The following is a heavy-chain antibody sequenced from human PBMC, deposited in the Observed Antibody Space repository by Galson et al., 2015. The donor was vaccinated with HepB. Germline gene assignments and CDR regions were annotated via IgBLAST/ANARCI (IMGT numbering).Heavy chain of an antibody. CDR3: AREGPYYCSSTSCCTFEY. V-gene: IGHV1-18*04. CDR2: ISAYNGNT. Sequence: SVKVSCKASGYTFTGYYMHWVRQAPGQGLEWMGWISAYNGNTNYAQKLQGRVTMTTDTSTSTAYMELRSLRSDDTAVYYCAREGPYYCSSTSCCTFEYWGQGALVTVSS. J-gene: IGHJ4*02. D-gene: IGHD2-2*02. CDR1: GYTFTGYY.